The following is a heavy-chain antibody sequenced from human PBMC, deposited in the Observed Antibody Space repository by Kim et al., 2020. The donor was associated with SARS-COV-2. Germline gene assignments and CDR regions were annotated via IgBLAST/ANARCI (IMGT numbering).Heavy chain of an antibody. V-gene: IGHV4-38-2*02. CDR2: IYHTGST. Sequence: SETLSLICSVSGFSISGGYYWAWIRQPPGRGLEWIGSIYHTGSTYYKASLKSRVTISLDTSKDQFSLKLTSLTAADTAVYFCAREPAGSYGFDIWGQGTTVTVSS. CDR1: GFSISGGYY. J-gene: IGHJ3*02. CDR3: AREPAGSYGFDI. D-gene: IGHD3-10*01.